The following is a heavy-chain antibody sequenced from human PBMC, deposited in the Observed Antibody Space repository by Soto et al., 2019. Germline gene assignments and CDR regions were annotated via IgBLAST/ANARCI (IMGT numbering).Heavy chain of an antibody. CDR1: GFTFSTFA. D-gene: IGHD3-22*01. CDR2: ISGSPSST. J-gene: IGHJ4*02. V-gene: IGHV3-23*01. CDR3: PKPGSDSTRHLYYFDY. Sequence: AGGTLRLSCAASGFTFSTFAMSWVRQTPGKGLEWVSSISGSPSSTYYADSVKGRFTISRDNSKKTLFLQMSSLRAEDTAIYYCPKPGSDSTRHLYYFDYWGPGTLLTVSS.